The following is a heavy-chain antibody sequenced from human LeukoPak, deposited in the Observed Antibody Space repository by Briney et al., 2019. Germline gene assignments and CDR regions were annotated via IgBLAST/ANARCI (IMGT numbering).Heavy chain of an antibody. CDR3: ARGQVGAHFGDYDYYYGMDV. CDR2: TYYRSQWYN. CDR1: GDSVSSDSAL. D-gene: IGHD4-17*01. Sequence: SQTLSLTCAISGDSVSSDSALWNWIRQSPSRRLEWLERTYYRSQWYNDYAVSVKSRITIKPDTSKNQFSLHLNSVTPEDTAVYYCARGQVGAHFGDYDYYYGMDVWGQGTTVTVSS. J-gene: IGHJ6*02. V-gene: IGHV6-1*01.